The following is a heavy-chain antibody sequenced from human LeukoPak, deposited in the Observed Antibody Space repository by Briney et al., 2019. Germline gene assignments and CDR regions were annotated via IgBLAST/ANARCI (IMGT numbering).Heavy chain of an antibody. J-gene: IGHJ6*03. CDR2: IYNSGST. CDR3: ARKSGGYCRSTRCWVYYYYMDV. D-gene: IGHD2-2*01. Sequence: SEPLSLTCTVSCGSITSYYWSWLRPPAGKGLECIGRIYNSGSTNYNPPLKSRATMSVDTSKKQFSLKLSSVTAADTAVYYWARKSGGYCRSTRCWVYYYYMDVWGKGTTVTISS. V-gene: IGHV4-4*07. CDR1: CGSITSYY.